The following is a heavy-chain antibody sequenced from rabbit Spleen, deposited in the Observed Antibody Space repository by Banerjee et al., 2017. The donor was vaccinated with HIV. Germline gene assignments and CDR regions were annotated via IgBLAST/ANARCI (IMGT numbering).Heavy chain of an antibody. CDR1: GFDFSSNA. Sequence: QSLEESGGDLVQPEGSLTLTCKASGFDFSSNAMCWVRQAPGKGLEWIACIYTNDGSTYYASWAKGRFTISKTSSTTVTLQMTSLTVADTATYFCARDTGSSFSTYGMDLWGPGTLVTVS. CDR3: ARDTGSSFSTYGMDL. CDR2: IYTNDGST. V-gene: IGHV1S40*01. D-gene: IGHD8-1*01. J-gene: IGHJ6*01.